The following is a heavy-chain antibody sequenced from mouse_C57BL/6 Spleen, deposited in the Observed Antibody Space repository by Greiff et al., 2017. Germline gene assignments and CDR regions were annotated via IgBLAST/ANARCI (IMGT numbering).Heavy chain of an antibody. CDR1: GYAFSSYW. V-gene: IGHV1-80*01. J-gene: IGHJ4*01. D-gene: IGHD3-2*01. Sequence: QVQLQQSGAELVKPGASVKISCKASGYAFSSYWMNWVKQRPGKGLEWIGQIYPGDGDTNYNGKFKGKATLTADKSSSTAYMQLSSLTSEDSAVYFCARSRQGAPMDYWGQGTSVTVSS. CDR3: ARSRQGAPMDY. CDR2: IYPGDGDT.